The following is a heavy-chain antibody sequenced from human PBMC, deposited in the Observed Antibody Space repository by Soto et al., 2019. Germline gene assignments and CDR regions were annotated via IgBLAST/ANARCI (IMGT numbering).Heavy chain of an antibody. CDR3: AMSSGYYLIDDY. CDR1: GYTFTSYA. J-gene: IGHJ4*02. D-gene: IGHD3-22*01. CDR2: INAGNGNT. Sequence: QVQLVQSGAEEKKPGASVKVSCKASGYTFTSYAMHWVRQAPGQRLEWMGWINAGNGNTKYSQKFQGRVTITRDTSASTASMELSSLRSEDTAVYYCAMSSGYYLIDDYWGQGTLVTVSS. V-gene: IGHV1-3*05.